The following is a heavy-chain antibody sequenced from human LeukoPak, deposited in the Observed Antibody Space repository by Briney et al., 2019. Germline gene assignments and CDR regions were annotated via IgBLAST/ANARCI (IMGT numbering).Heavy chain of an antibody. D-gene: IGHD6-6*01. CDR2: IYYGGST. J-gene: IGHJ4*02. CDR3: ARQGSSSGLGYFDY. CDR1: GASISSSSYY. V-gene: IGHV4-39*01. Sequence: SETLSLTCTVSGASISSSSYYWGWIRQPPGKGLEWIGSIYYGGSTYYNPSLKSRVTISVDTSKNQFSLKLSSVTAADTAVYYCARQGSSSGLGYFDYWGQGTLVTVSS.